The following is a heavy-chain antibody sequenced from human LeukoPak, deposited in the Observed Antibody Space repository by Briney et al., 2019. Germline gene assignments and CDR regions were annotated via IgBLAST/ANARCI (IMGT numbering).Heavy chain of an antibody. CDR1: GFTVSSNY. J-gene: IGHJ4*02. D-gene: IGHD2-15*01. V-gene: IGHV3-66*04. CDR2: IYSGGST. CDR3: ASHVTAGTTSDY. Sequence: GGSLRLSCAASGFTVSSNYMSWVRQAPGKGLEWVSVIYSGGSTYYADSVKGRFTISRDNSKNTLYLQMNSLRAEDTAVYYCASHVTAGTTSDYWGQGTLVTVSS.